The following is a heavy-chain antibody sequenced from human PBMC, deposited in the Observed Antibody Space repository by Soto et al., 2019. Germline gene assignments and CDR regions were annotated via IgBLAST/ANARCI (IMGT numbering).Heavy chain of an antibody. V-gene: IGHV1-69*08. CDR3: AGDPDSHYNDSHASSYP. CDR1: GGTFSTYT. CDR2: IIPIIGII. D-gene: IGHD4-4*01. J-gene: IGHJ5*02. Sequence: QVQLVQSGAEVKKPGSSVKVSCKASGGTFSTYTITWVRQAPGQGLEWMGRIIPIIGIINYAQKFQGRVTISAEKFTGTAYMELTGLRSDDTAVYYCAGDPDSHYNDSHASSYPWGQGTLVTVSS.